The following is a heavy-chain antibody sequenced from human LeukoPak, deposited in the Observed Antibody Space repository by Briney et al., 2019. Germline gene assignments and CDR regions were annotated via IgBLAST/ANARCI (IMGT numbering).Heavy chain of an antibody. CDR3: AKDPRLLWFGESKNPDY. V-gene: IGHV3-23*01. J-gene: IGHJ4*02. Sequence: GGTLRLSCAASGFTFSSYGMSWVHQAPGKGLEWVSAISGSGGSTYYADSVKGRFTISRDNSKNTLYLQMNSLRAEDTAVYYCAKDPRLLWFGESKNPDYWGQGTLVTVSS. CDR1: GFTFSSYG. CDR2: ISGSGGST. D-gene: IGHD3-10*01.